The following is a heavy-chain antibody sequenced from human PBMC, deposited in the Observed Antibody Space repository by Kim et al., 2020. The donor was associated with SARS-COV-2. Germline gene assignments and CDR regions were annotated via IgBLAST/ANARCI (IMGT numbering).Heavy chain of an antibody. CDR3: AHRPGIAAPFDY. V-gene: IGHV2-5*01. Sequence: RYSPSLKSRLTITKDTSKNQVVLTMTNMDPVDTATYYCAHRPGIAAPFDYWGQGTLVTVSS. D-gene: IGHD6-13*01. J-gene: IGHJ4*02.